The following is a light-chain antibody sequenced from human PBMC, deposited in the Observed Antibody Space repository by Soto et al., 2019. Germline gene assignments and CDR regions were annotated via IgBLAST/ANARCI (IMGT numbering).Light chain of an antibody. CDR3: QQSYNTPWT. CDR1: HSINRY. V-gene: IGKV1-39*01. CDR2: AVS. J-gene: IGKJ1*01. Sequence: DIPMTQSPSSLSASVGDRVTITCRTSHSINRYLNWFQQKPGKAPNLLIYAVSSLPGGVPSRFSGSGSGTDFTLTISSLQPEDFATYYCQQSYNTPWTFGQGTKVEIK.